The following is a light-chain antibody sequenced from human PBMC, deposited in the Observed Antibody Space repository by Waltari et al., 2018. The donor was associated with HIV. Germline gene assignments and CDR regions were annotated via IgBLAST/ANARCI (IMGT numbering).Light chain of an antibody. J-gene: IGLJ1*01. CDR3: QVWDSDSVPYV. CDR2: ENN. Sequence: SYVLTQPPSVSVAPGRTARITCGANTIERQSVHSSQQRPGQAPVLVIYENNDRPSGIPERFSGSNYRNTATLSISMVGAGDEADYYCQVWDSDSVPYVFGTGTKVTVV. CDR1: TIERQS. V-gene: IGLV3-21*02.